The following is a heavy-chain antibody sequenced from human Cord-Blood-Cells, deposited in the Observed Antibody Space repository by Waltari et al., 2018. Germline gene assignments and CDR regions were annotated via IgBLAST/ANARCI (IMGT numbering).Heavy chain of an antibody. Sequence: EVQLVESGGGLVKPGGSLRHSCAASGFTFSSHSMNWVRQAPGKGLEWVSSISSSSSYIYYADSVKGRFTISRDNAKNSLYLQMNSLRAEDTAVYYCAREYSSSWYYYYYYMDVWGKGTTVTVSS. V-gene: IGHV3-21*01. CDR2: ISSSSSYI. J-gene: IGHJ6*03. CDR3: AREYSSSWYYYYYYMDV. CDR1: GFTFSSHS. D-gene: IGHD6-13*01.